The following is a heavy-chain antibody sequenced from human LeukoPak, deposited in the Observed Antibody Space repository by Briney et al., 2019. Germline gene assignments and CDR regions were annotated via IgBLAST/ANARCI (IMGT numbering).Heavy chain of an antibody. V-gene: IGHV3-23*01. Sequence: QSGGSLRLSCAASGFTFRNYAMSWVRQAPGKGLEWVSGISGSATNTYYADSVKGRFTISRDNSKNTVYLQMNSLRAEDTAVYYCAKAIVLLISGNAFDIWGQGTMVTVSS. CDR2: ISGSATNT. D-gene: IGHD2/OR15-2a*01. CDR1: GFTFRNYA. CDR3: AKAIVLLISGNAFDI. J-gene: IGHJ3*02.